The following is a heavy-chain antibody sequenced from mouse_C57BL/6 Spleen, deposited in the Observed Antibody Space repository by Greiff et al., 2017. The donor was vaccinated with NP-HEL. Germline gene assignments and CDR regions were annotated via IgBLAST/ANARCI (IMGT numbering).Heavy chain of an antibody. J-gene: IGHJ2*01. V-gene: IGHV1-26*01. CDR1: GYTFTDYY. CDR3: ARELLRLYYFDY. Sequence: EVQLQQSGPELVKPGASVKISCKASGYTFTDYYMNWVKQSHGKSLEWIGDINPNNGGTSYNQKFKGKATLTVDKSSSTAYMELRSLTSEDSAVYYCARELLRLYYFDYWGQGTTLTVSS. D-gene: IGHD1-1*01. CDR2: INPNNGGT.